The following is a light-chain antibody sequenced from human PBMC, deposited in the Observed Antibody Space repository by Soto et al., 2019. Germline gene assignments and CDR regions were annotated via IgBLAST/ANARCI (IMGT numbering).Light chain of an antibody. J-gene: IGLJ2*01. V-gene: IGLV1-51*01. CDR1: SSNIGNNY. Sequence: QSVLTQPPSVSAAPGQKVTISCSGSSSNIGNNYVSWYQQLPGTAPKLLIYDNNKRPSGIPDRFSGSKSGTSGTLDITGLQTGDEADYYCATWDGSLPAEVFSGGTKLTVL. CDR3: ATWDGSLPAEV. CDR2: DNN.